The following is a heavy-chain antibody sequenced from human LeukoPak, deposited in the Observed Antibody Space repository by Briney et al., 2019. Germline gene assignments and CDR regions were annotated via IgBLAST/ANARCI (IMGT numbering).Heavy chain of an antibody. D-gene: IGHD4-17*01. J-gene: IGHJ6*02. CDR1: GGTFSSYA. Sequence: SVKVSCKASGGTFSSYAISWVRQAPGQGLEWMGRIIPILGTANYAQKFQGRVTITADKSTSTAYMELSSLRSEDTAVYYCARAPYDYGDSSYYYYYGMDVWGQGTTVTVSS. V-gene: IGHV1-69*04. CDR3: ARAPYDYGDSSYYYYYGMDV. CDR2: IIPILGTA.